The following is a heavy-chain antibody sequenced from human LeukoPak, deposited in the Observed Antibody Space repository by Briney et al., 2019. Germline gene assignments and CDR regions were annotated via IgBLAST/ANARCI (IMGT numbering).Heavy chain of an antibody. CDR1: GFTFSIYT. J-gene: IGHJ2*01. D-gene: IGHD2-21*02. CDR2: ISSSTAHI. CDR3: AREISLVYCGGDCYRGYFDL. V-gene: IGHV3-21*01. Sequence: GGSLRLSCAASGFTFSIYTLNWVRQAPGKGLEWVSSISSSTAHIYYADSVKGRFTISRDNAKNSLYLQMNSLRAEDTAVYFCAREISLVYCGGDCYRGYFDLWGRGTLVTVSS.